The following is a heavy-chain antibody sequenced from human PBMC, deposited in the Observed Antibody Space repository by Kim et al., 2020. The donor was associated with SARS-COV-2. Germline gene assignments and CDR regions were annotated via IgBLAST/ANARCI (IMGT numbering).Heavy chain of an antibody. CDR3: ARGEGIVGATSY. V-gene: IGHV1-2*02. J-gene: IGHJ4*02. Sequence: NYAQKFQGRVTMTRDTSISTAYMELSRLRSDDTAVYYCARGEGIVGATSYWGQGTLVTVSS. D-gene: IGHD1-26*01.